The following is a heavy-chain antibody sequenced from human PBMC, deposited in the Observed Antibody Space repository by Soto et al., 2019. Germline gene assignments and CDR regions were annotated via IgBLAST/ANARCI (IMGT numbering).Heavy chain of an antibody. V-gene: IGHV4-30-2*01. CDR2: IYHSGST. Sequence: QLQLQESGSGLVKPSQTLSLTCAVSGGSISSGDYSWTWIRQRPGKGLEWIGYIYHSGSTSYNPSLKSRVTISVDRSKNQFSLKLSSVTAADTAVYYCARAIPVVVTGYFDYWGQGTLGTVSS. D-gene: IGHD2-21*02. CDR1: GGSISSGDYS. J-gene: IGHJ4*01. CDR3: ARAIPVVVTGYFDY.